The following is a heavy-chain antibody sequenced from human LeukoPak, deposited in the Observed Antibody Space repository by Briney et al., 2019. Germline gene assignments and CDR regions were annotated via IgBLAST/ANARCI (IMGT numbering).Heavy chain of an antibody. CDR1: GFTFSSYG. V-gene: IGHV3-30*02. CDR2: IRYDGSNK. D-gene: IGHD7-27*01. J-gene: IGHJ4*02. Sequence: GGSLRLSCAASGFTFSSYGMHWVRQAPGKGLEWVAFIRYDGSNKYYADSVKGRFTISRDNSKNTLYLQMNSLRSEDTAVYYCATGPTGDAPFDYWGQGTLVTVSS. CDR3: ATGPTGDAPFDY.